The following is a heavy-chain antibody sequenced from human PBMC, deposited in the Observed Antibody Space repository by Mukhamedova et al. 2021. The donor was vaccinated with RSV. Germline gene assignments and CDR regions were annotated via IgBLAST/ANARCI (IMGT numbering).Heavy chain of an antibody. V-gene: IGHV3-23*01. D-gene: IGHD3-3*01. J-gene: IGHJ4*02. Sequence: QAPGKGLEWVSTISNSGRNTYYVDSAKGRFTISRDNSKNTVYLEMNSLRVADTAVYYCAKGLYTIYGAADSWGQGTLVIVSS. CDR3: AKGLYTIYGAADS. CDR2: ISNSGRNT.